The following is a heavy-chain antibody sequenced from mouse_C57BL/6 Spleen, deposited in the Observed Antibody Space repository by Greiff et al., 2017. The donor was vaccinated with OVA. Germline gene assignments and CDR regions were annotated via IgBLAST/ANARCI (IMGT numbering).Heavy chain of an antibody. CDR3: ARREYGNYYFDY. D-gene: IGHD2-10*02. CDR2: IYPGSGST. V-gene: IGHV1-55*01. J-gene: IGHJ2*01. Sequence: VQLQQPGAELVKPGASVKMSCKASGYTFTSYWITWVKQRPGQGLEWIGDIYPGSGSTNYNEKFKSKATLTVDTSASTAYMQLSSLTSEDSAVYCCARREYGNYYFDYWGQGTTLTVSS. CDR1: GYTFTSYW.